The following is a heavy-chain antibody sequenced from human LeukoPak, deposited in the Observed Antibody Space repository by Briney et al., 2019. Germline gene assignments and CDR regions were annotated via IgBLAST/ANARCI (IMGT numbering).Heavy chain of an antibody. Sequence: ASVKLSCKASGYTLTSYYMHWVRQAPGQGLEWVGIINPRGGSTTYAQKFQGRVTMTRDTSTSTVYMELSSLRSEDTGVYYCARVLGNRGYDYYFDYWGPGSLVTVSS. V-gene: IGHV1-46*01. J-gene: IGHJ4*02. CDR2: INPRGGST. D-gene: IGHD5-12*01. CDR3: ARVLGNRGYDYYFDY. CDR1: GYTLTSYY.